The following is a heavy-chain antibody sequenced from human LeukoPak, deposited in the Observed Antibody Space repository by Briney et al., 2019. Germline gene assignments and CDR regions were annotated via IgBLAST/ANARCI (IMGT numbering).Heavy chain of an antibody. CDR1: GGSISNYY. CDR3: ARDKYYYGSGSYLFDY. V-gene: IGHV4-4*07. CDR2: IYTSGST. Sequence: SETRSLTCTVSGGSISNYYWNWVRQPPGKGLEWIGFIYTSGSTNYNPSLKSRVTMSVDTSKNQFSLKLSSVTAADTAVYYCARDKYYYGSGSYLFDYWGQGTLVTVSS. J-gene: IGHJ4*02. D-gene: IGHD3-10*01.